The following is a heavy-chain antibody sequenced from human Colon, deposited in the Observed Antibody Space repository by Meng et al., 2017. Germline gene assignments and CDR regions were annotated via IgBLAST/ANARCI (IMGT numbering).Heavy chain of an antibody. CDR3: ARGSGRRWYFDL. Sequence: QVQLVESGVGVKKPGSSVKVSCNASGGTFSSYAISWVRQAPGQGLEWMGGIIPIFGTANYAQKFQGRVTITADKSTSTAYMELSSLRSEDTAVYYCARGSGRRWYFDLWGRGTLVTVSS. V-gene: IGHV1-69*06. J-gene: IGHJ2*01. D-gene: IGHD3-10*01. CDR2: IIPIFGTA. CDR1: GGTFSSYA.